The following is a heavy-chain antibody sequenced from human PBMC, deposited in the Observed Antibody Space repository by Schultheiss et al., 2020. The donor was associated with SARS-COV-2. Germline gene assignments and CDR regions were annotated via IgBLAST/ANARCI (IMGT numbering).Heavy chain of an antibody. V-gene: IGHV4-61*08. CDR2: IYYSGST. J-gene: IGHJ4*02. CDR1: GFSLSTSGMC. Sequence: SGPTLVKPTQTLTLTCTFSGFSLSTSGMCVSWIRQPPGKGLEWIGYIYYSGSTNYNPSLKSRVTISVDTSKNQFSLKLSSVTAADTAVYYCARATAFYGDYVMVRYYFDYWGQGTLVTVSS. CDR3: ARATAFYGDYVMVRYYFDY. D-gene: IGHD4-17*01.